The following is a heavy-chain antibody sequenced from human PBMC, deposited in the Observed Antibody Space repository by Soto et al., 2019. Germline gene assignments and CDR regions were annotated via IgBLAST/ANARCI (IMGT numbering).Heavy chain of an antibody. Sequence: QITLKESGPTLVKPTQTLTLTCTFSGFSLSTSGVGVGWIRQPPGKALEWLALIYWNDDKRYSPSLKSRLTITKDTSKNQVVLTMTNMDPVDTATYYCAHYNRIVVVVAATVVRAEYFQHWGQGTLVTVSS. CDR1: GFSLSTSGVG. J-gene: IGHJ1*01. CDR2: IYWNDDK. D-gene: IGHD2-15*01. CDR3: AHYNRIVVVVAATVVRAEYFQH. V-gene: IGHV2-5*01.